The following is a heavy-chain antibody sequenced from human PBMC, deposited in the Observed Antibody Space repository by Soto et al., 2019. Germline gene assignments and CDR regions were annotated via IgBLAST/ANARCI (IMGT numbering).Heavy chain of an antibody. CDR2: ISGSGGST. J-gene: IGHJ4*02. D-gene: IGHD2-2*02. V-gene: IGHV3-23*01. CDR3: ARGYCSSTSCYTQSPFDY. CDR1: GFTFSSYA. Sequence: GGSLILSCAASGFTFSSYAMSWVRQAPGKGLEWVSAISGSGGSTYYADSVKGRFTISRDNSKNTLYLQMNSLRAEDTAVYYCARGYCSSTSCYTQSPFDYWGQGTLVTVSS.